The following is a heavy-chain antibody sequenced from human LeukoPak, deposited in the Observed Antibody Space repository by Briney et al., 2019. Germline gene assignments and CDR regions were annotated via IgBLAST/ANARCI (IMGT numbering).Heavy chain of an antibody. CDR1: GGAISTYY. Sequence: SETLSLTCSVSGGAISTYYWNWIRQTPGQGLELIGHISYGTTDYNPSLESRVTISADTSKNQISLRLTSVTAADPAVYYCARDKAHTYGYYFDPWGQGTQVLVSS. CDR3: ARDKAHTYGYYFDP. J-gene: IGHJ4*02. D-gene: IGHD3-10*01. V-gene: IGHV4-59*01. CDR2: ISYGTT.